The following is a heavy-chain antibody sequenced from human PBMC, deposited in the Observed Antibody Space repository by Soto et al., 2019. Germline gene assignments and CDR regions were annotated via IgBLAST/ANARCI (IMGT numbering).Heavy chain of an antibody. D-gene: IGHD1-26*01. Sequence: QLQLQESGSGLVKPSQTLSLTCAVSGGSISSGGYYWSWIRQPPGKGLEWIGYIYHSGGTYSNPSLKSRVTISVDRSKNQFSLKLSSVTAADTAVYYCAAGGGLPRYYWGQGTLVTVSS. V-gene: IGHV4-30-2*01. CDR1: GGSISSGGYY. CDR3: AAGGGLPRYY. CDR2: IYHSGGT. J-gene: IGHJ4*02.